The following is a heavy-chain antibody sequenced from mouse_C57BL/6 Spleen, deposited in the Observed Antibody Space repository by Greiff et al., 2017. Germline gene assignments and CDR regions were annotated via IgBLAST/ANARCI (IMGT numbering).Heavy chain of an antibody. D-gene: IGHD2-3*01. CDR1: GYTFTDYY. Sequence: EVQLQQSGPELVKPGASVKISCKASGYTFTDYYMNWVKQSHGKSLEWIGDINPNNGGTSYNQKFKGKATLTVDKSSSTAYMELRSLTSEDSAVYYCARSKIGYDGYPYWYFDVWGTGTTVTVSS. J-gene: IGHJ1*03. CDR2: INPNNGGT. V-gene: IGHV1-26*01. CDR3: ARSKIGYDGYPYWYFDV.